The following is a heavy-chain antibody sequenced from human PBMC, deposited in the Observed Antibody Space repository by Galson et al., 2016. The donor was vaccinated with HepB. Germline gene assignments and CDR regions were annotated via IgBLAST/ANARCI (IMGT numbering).Heavy chain of an antibody. CDR3: AFSREGMAISYLNY. J-gene: IGHJ4*02. V-gene: IGHV3-23*01. CDR1: GFSFHNYG. CDR2: ISGSGIDA. Sequence: SLRLSCAASGFSFHNYGMNWVRQAPGKGLEWVAGISGSGIDADYTDSVRGRFFISRDNSRTTLFLQMNSLTVEDTAVYYCAFSREGMAISYLNYWGRGTLVTVST. D-gene: IGHD5-24*01.